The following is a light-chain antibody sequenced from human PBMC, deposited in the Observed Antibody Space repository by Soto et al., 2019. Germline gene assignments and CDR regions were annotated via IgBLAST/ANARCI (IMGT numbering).Light chain of an antibody. CDR3: MQALQVPAT. J-gene: IGKJ2*01. CDR1: QSLLYFTGHTY. V-gene: IGKV2-28*01. Sequence: DIVMTQSPLSLSVTPGEPASISCRSSQSLLYFTGHTYLDWYLQKPGQSPQLLISFVSNRASGVSARFSGSGSGTDFTLRISRVEPEDVGIYYCMQALQVPATFGQGTKLEIK. CDR2: FVS.